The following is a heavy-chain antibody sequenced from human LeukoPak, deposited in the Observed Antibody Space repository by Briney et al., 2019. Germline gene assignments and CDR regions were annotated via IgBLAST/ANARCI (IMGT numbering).Heavy chain of an antibody. V-gene: IGHV4-61*02. D-gene: IGHD7-27*01. CDR2: IYTSGST. Sequence: PSETLSLTCTVSGGSISSGSYYWSWIRQPAGKGLEWIGRIYTSGSTNYNPSLKSRVTISVDTSKNQFSLKLSSVTAADTAVYYCARPRNWGSKNYFDYWGQGTLVTVSS. CDR1: GGSISSGSYY. J-gene: IGHJ4*02. CDR3: ARPRNWGSKNYFDY.